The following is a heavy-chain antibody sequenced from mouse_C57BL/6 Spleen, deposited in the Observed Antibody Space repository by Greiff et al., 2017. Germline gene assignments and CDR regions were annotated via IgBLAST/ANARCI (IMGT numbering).Heavy chain of an antibody. D-gene: IGHD2-4*01. J-gene: IGHJ3*01. CDR1: GYTFTDYY. Sequence: EVKLQESGPVLVKPGASVKMSCKASGYTFTDYYMNWVKQSHGKSLEWIGVINPYNGGTSYNQKFKGKATLTVDKSSSTAYMELNSLTSEDSAVYYCARPYDYDDAAWFAYWGQGTLVTVSA. V-gene: IGHV1-19*01. CDR2: INPYNGGT. CDR3: ARPYDYDDAAWFAY.